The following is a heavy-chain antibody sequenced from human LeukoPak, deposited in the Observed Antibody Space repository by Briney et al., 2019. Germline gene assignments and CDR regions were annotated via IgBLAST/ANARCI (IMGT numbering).Heavy chain of an antibody. CDR2: IYHSGSI. J-gene: IGHJ3*02. CDR3: ARVRDDSSAYDAFDI. Sequence: PSETLSLTCTVSGYSISSAYYWGWIRQPPGKGLEWIGSIYHSGSIYYNPSLKSRVTISVDTSKNQFSLKLSSVTAADTAVYYCARVRDDSSAYDAFDIWGQGTMVTVSS. CDR1: GYSISSAYY. V-gene: IGHV4-38-2*02. D-gene: IGHD3-22*01.